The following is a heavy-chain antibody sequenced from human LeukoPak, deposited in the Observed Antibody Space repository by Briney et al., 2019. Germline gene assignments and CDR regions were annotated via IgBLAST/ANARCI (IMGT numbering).Heavy chain of an antibody. CDR1: GFTVSSSY. CDR2: INHSGST. V-gene: IGHV4-34*01. J-gene: IGHJ4*02. D-gene: IGHD6-6*01. CDR3: ARGRGSSSMGDFPSKDRDFAY. Sequence: GSLRLSCAPSGFTVSSSYMSWVRQAPGKGLEWIGEINHSGSTNYNPSLKSRVTISVDTSKNQFSLKLSSVTAADTAVYYCARGRGSSSMGDFPSKDRDFAYWGQGTLVTVSS.